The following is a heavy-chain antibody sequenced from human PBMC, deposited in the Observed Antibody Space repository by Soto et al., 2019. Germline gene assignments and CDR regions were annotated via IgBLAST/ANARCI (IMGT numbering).Heavy chain of an antibody. CDR1: GFTFSSYV. V-gene: IGHV3-30*18. D-gene: IGHD6-19*01. CDR2: ISYDGSNK. Sequence: PGGFLRLSCAASGFTFSSYVMHWVRQAPGKGLEWVAVISYDGSNKYYADSVKGRFTISRDNSKNTLFLQMNSLRAEDTAVYYCAKDELAVPEAYSYYGVDVWGQGTTVTVSS. CDR3: AKDELAVPEAYSYYGVDV. J-gene: IGHJ6*02.